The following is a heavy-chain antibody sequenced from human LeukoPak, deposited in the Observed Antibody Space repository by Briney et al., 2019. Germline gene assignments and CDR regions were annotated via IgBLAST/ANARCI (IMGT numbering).Heavy chain of an antibody. Sequence: GASVKVSCKASGGTFSSYAISWVRQAPGQGLEWMGGIIPIFGTANYAQKFQGRVTIPADESTSTAYMELSSLRSEDTAVYYCARMSSGWYEIDYWGQGTLVTVSS. CDR1: GGTFSSYA. J-gene: IGHJ4*02. CDR2: IIPIFGTA. V-gene: IGHV1-69*13. CDR3: ARMSSGWYEIDY. D-gene: IGHD6-19*01.